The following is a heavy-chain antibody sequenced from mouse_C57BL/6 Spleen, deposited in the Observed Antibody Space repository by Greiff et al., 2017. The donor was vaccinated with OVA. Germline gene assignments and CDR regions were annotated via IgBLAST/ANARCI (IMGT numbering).Heavy chain of an antibody. V-gene: IGHV5-12*01. CDR1: GFTFSDYY. Sequence: EVKLVESGGGLVQPGGSLKLSCAASGFTFSDYYMYWVRQTPEKRLEWVAYISNGGGSTYYPDTVKGRFTISRDNAKNTLYLHMSRLKSEDTAMYYCARVYYDYPYAMDYWGQGTSVTVSS. J-gene: IGHJ4*01. CDR3: ARVYYDYPYAMDY. CDR2: ISNGGGST. D-gene: IGHD2-4*01.